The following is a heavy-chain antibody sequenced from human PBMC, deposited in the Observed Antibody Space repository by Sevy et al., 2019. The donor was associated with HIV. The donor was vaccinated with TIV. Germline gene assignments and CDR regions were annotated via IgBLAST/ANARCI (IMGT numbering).Heavy chain of an antibody. CDR2: IKSKTDGGTT. V-gene: IGHV3-15*01. Sequence: GGSLRLSCAASGFTFSNAWMSWVRQAPGKGLEWVGRIKSKTDGGTTDYAAPVKGRFTISRDDSKNTLYLQMNSLKTEDTAVYYCTTDPPPPADNWFDPWGQGTLVTVSS. CDR1: GFTFSNAW. CDR3: TTDPPPPADNWFDP. J-gene: IGHJ5*02. D-gene: IGHD6-25*01.